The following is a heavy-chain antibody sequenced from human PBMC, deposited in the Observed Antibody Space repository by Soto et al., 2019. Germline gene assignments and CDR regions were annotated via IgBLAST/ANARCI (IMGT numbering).Heavy chain of an antibody. CDR1: GFTFSSYW. Sequence: GGSLRLSCAASGFTFSSYWMHWVRQAPGKGLVWVSRINSDGSSTSYADSVKGRFTISRDNAKNTLYLQMNSLRAEDTAVYYCASSPDIVGVVGASRAAFDIWGQGTMVTV. V-gene: IGHV3-74*01. CDR3: ASSPDIVGVVGASRAAFDI. CDR2: INSDGSST. J-gene: IGHJ3*02. D-gene: IGHD2-15*01.